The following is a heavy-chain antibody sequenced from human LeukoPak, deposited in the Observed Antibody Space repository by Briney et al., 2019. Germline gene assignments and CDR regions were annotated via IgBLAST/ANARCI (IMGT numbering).Heavy chain of an antibody. CDR1: GFTFSSYA. CDR3: AKGSYYDSSGSFYFDY. V-gene: IGHV3-23*01. J-gene: IGHJ4*02. CDR2: ISGSGDNT. D-gene: IGHD3-22*01. Sequence: GGSLRLSCAVSGFTFSSYAMSWVRQAPGKGLEWVSGISGSGDNTYYADSVKGRFTISRDNSKNTLYVQMNSLGTEDTAAYYCAKGSYYDSSGSFYFDYWGQGTLVTVSS.